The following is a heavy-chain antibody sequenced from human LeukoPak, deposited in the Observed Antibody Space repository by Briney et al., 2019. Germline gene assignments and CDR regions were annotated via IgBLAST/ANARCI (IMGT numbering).Heavy chain of an antibody. CDR2: IYTSGST. Sequence: SETLSLTCTVSGGSISSYYWSWIRQPAGKGLEWIGRIYTSGSTNYNPSLKSRVTISVDTSKNQFSLKLSSVTAADTAVYYCAKSYYGDTPRYYYMDVWGKGTTVTVSS. D-gene: IGHD4-17*01. J-gene: IGHJ6*03. CDR1: GGSISSYY. V-gene: IGHV4-4*07. CDR3: AKSYYGDTPRYYYMDV.